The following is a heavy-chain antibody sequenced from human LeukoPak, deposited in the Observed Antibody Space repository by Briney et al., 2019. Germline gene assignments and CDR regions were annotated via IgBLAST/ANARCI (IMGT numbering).Heavy chain of an antibody. CDR1: VGTFSSYA. J-gene: IGHJ4*02. D-gene: IGHD6-19*01. V-gene: IGHV1-69*05. Sequence: GASVKVSCKASVGTFSSYAISWVRQAPGQGLEWMGRIIPIFGTANYAQKFQGRVTITTDESTSTAYMELSSLRSEDTAVYYCARDIAVAGIDYWGQGTLVTVSS. CDR3: ARDIAVAGIDY. CDR2: IIPIFGTA.